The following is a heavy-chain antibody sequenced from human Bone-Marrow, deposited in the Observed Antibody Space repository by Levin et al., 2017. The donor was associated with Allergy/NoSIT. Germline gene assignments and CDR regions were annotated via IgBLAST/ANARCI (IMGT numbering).Heavy chain of an antibody. V-gene: IGHV4-59*01. CDR1: GGSISGYY. D-gene: IGHD3-10*01. Sequence: RTGGSLRLSCTVSGGSISGYYWSWIRQPPGKGLEWIGYMYASGSTNYNASLKSRVTMSLDSSKNQSSLSLSSVPAADTAVYYCAREGMYYSGLGQRYGMDVWGQGTTVIVS. CDR2: MYASGST. CDR3: AREGMYYSGLGQRYGMDV. J-gene: IGHJ6*02.